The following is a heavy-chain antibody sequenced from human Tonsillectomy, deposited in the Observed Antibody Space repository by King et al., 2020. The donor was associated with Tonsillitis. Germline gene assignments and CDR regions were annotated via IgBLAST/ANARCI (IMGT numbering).Heavy chain of an antibody. CDR3: AKXSXGYYFPDY. V-gene: IGHV3-43*01. CDR2: ISWDGGST. D-gene: IGHD3-22*01. Sequence: VQLVESGGVVVQPGGSLXLSCAXSGFPFDDYTMHWVRQAPGXGLQWVSFISWDGGSTYYADXVKGRFTXARDNSXNSLYLQMNXLRTEDTALYYCAKXSXGYYFPDYXGQXXLXTVXS. J-gene: IGHJ4*02. CDR1: GFPFDDYT.